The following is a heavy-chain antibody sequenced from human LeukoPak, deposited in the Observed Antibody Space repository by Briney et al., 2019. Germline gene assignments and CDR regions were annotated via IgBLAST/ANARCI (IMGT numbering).Heavy chain of an antibody. Sequence: GGALRLSCAASGFTFSDYYMSWIRQAPGKGLEWVSSISGSSTYIYYADSVKGRFTISRDNAKNSLYLQMNSLRAEDTAVYYCARYSSGSQFDYWGQGTLVTVSS. J-gene: IGHJ4*02. D-gene: IGHD6-19*01. V-gene: IGHV3-11*06. CDR2: ISGSSTYI. CDR1: GFTFSDYY. CDR3: ARYSSGSQFDY.